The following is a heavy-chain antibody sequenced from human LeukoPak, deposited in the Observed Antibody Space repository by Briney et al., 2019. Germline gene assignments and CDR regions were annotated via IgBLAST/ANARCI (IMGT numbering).Heavy chain of an antibody. D-gene: IGHD3-10*01. V-gene: IGHV3-15*01. CDR2: IKSKTDGGTT. Sequence: GGSLRLSCAASGFTFSNAWMSWVRQAPGKGLEWVGRIKSKTDGGTTDYAAPVKGRFTISRDDSKNTLYLQMNSLKTEDTAVYYCTTDLAPGWFGELAEYFQHWGQGTLVTVSS. CDR3: TTDLAPGWFGELAEYFQH. J-gene: IGHJ1*01. CDR1: GFTFSNAW.